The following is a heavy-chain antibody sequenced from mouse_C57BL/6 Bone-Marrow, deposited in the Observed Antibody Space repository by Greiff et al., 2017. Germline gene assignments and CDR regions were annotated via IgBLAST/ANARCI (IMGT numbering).Heavy chain of an antibody. CDR3: ARDWSYAMDY. CDR1: GYAFSSSW. J-gene: IGHJ4*01. Sequence: QVQLQQSGPELVKPGASVKISCKASGYAFSSSWMNWVKQRPGKGLEWIGRIYPGDGDTNYNGKFKGKATLTADKSSSTAYMQLSSLTSEDSAFYFCARDWSYAMDYWGQGTSVTVSS. D-gene: IGHD4-1*01. V-gene: IGHV1-82*01. CDR2: IYPGDGDT.